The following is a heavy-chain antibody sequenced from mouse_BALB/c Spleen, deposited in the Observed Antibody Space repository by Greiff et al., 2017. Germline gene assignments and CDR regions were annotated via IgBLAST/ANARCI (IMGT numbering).Heavy chain of an antibody. V-gene: IGHV5-9-4*01. CDR1: GFTFSSYA. Sequence: EVQVVESGGGLVKPGGSLKLSCAASGFTFSSYAMSWVRQSPEKRLEWVAEISSGGSYTYYPDTVTGRFTISRDNAKNTLYLEMSSLRSEDTAMYYCARDYGSSYWFAYWGQGTLVTVSA. CDR2: ISSGGSYT. CDR3: ARDYGSSYWFAY. D-gene: IGHD1-1*01. J-gene: IGHJ3*01.